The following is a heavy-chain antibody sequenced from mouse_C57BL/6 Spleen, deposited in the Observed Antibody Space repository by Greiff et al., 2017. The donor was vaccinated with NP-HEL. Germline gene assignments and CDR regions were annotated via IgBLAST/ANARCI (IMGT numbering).Heavy chain of an antibody. Sequence: VKLVESGPELVKPGASVKLSCKASGYTFTSYDINWVKQRPGQGLEWIGWIYPRDGSTKYNEKFKGKATLTVDTSSSTAYMELHSLTSEDSAVYFCARRGSGYYFDYWGQGTTLTVSS. D-gene: IGHD3-2*02. J-gene: IGHJ2*01. CDR1: GYTFTSYD. CDR3: ARRGSGYYFDY. CDR2: IYPRDGST. V-gene: IGHV1-85*01.